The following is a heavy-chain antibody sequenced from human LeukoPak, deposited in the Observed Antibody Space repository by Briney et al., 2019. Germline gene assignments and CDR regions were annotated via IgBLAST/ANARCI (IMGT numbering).Heavy chain of an antibody. D-gene: IGHD2-21*02. CDR3: ARDRRPTVVVTPSYAFDI. CDR2: IFDSGST. V-gene: IGHV4-38-2*02. J-gene: IGHJ3*02. CDR1: GYSISSGYY. Sequence: PSETLSLTSAVSGYSISSGYYWGWIRQPPGKGLEWIGGIFDSGSTYYNPSLKSRVTISVDTSKNQFSLKLSSVTAADTAVYYCARDRRPTVVVTPSYAFDIWGQGTMVTVSS.